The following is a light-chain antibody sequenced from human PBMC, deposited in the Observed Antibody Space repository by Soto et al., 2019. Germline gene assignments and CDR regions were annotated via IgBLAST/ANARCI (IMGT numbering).Light chain of an antibody. Sequence: DIQMTQSPSTLSASVGDRVTITCRASQSLSTRLAWYQQKPGKAPKLLTYDASSLESGVPSRFSGSGSGTEFTLTISSLQPDDVATYYCQQYNSYWTYGQGTKVEIK. J-gene: IGKJ1*01. CDR1: QSLSTR. V-gene: IGKV1-5*01. CDR3: QQYNSYWT. CDR2: DAS.